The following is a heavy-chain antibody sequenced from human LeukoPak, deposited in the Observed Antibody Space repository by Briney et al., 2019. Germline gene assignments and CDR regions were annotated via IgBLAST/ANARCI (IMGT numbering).Heavy chain of an antibody. CDR1: GYTFTSYG. J-gene: IGHJ3*02. V-gene: IGHV1-8*02. Sequence: ASVKVSCKASGYTFTSYGISWVRQAPGQGLEWMGWMNPNSGNTGYAQKFQGRVTMTRNTSISTAYMELSSLRSEDTAVYYCARSRFGTRDAFDIWGQGTMVTVSS. CDR3: ARSRFGTRDAFDI. CDR2: MNPNSGNT. D-gene: IGHD3-16*01.